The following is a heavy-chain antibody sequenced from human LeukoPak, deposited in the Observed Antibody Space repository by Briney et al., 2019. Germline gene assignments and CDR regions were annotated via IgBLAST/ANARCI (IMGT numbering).Heavy chain of an antibody. Sequence: PGGSLRLSCAASGFTFSSYAMSWVRQAPGKGLEWVGFIRSKAYGGTTEYAASVKGRFTISRDDSKSIAYLQMNSLKTEDTAVYYCTRDLYYDSSGYYYAPFDYWGQGTLVTVSS. J-gene: IGHJ4*02. CDR1: GFTFSSYA. CDR2: IRSKAYGGTT. CDR3: TRDLYYDSSGYYYAPFDY. D-gene: IGHD3-22*01. V-gene: IGHV3-49*04.